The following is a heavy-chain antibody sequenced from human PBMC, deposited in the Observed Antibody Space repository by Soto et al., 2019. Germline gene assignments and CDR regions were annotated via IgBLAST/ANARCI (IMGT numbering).Heavy chain of an antibody. D-gene: IGHD3-10*01. V-gene: IGHV3-23*01. Sequence: GGSLRLSCAASRFTFSSYAMSWVRQAPGMRLEWVSAISGSGGSTYYADSVKGRFTISRDNSKNTLYLQMNSLRAEDTAVYYCAKDASGSPSYYYYGMDVWGQGTTVTVSS. CDR1: RFTFSSYA. CDR2: ISGSGGST. CDR3: AKDASGSPSYYYYGMDV. J-gene: IGHJ6*02.